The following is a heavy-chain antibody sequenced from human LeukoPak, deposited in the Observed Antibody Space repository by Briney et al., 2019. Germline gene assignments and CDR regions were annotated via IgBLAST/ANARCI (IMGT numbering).Heavy chain of an antibody. V-gene: IGHV1-18*01. D-gene: IGHD4-23*01. CDR2: ISAYNGNT. CDR3: ARVATEGGKGMIYYYYYYMDV. J-gene: IGHJ6*03. CDR1: GYMFTRNG. Sequence: ASVKVSCKASGYMFTRNGISWVRQAPGQGLEWMGWISAYNGNTNYAQKFQGRVTMTTDTSTSTAYMELRRLRSDDTAVYYCARVATEGGKGMIYYYYYYMDVWGKGTTVTVSS.